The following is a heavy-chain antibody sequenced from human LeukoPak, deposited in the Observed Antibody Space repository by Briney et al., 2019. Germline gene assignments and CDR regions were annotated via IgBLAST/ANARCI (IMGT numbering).Heavy chain of an antibody. CDR2: IYYSWST. V-gene: IGHV4-59*01. D-gene: IGHD3-3*01. CDR1: GGSISGYY. Sequence: SETLSLTCIVSGGSISGYYWSWIRQPPGKGLEWIGSIYYSWSTYYNPSLKSRVIISVDTAKNQFSLSLISVTAADTAVYYCARDGVSALHLYSDLWGRGTLVTVSS. J-gene: IGHJ2*01. CDR3: ARDGVSALHLYSDL.